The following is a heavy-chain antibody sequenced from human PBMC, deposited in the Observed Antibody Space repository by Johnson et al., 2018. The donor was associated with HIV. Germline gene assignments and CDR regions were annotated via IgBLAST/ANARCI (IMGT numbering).Heavy chain of an antibody. D-gene: IGHD5-12*01. J-gene: IGHJ3*02. V-gene: IGHV3-66*04. CDR3: ARHSPARGFPAFDI. CDR1: GFTVSSNY. CDR2: IYSGGST. Sequence: EVQLVESGGGLVQPGGSLRLSCAAFGFTVSSNYMSWVRQAPGKGLEWVSVIYSGGSTYYADSVKGRFTISRDNSKNTLYLQMNSLRLEDTAVYYCARHSPARGFPAFDIWGQGTLVTVSS.